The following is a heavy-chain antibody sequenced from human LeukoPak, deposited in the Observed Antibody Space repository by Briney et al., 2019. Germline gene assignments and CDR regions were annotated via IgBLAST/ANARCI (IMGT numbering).Heavy chain of an antibody. J-gene: IGHJ4*02. CDR2: IYYSGST. V-gene: IGHV4-59*08. CDR3: ARQTGAGIDY. CDR1: GGSISSYY. Sequence: PSETLSLTCTVSGGSISSYYWSWIRQPPGKGLEWIGYIYYSGSTNYNPSLKSRVTISVDTSKNQFSLKLSPVTAADTAVYYCARQTGAGIDYWGQGTLVTVSS. D-gene: IGHD2-8*02.